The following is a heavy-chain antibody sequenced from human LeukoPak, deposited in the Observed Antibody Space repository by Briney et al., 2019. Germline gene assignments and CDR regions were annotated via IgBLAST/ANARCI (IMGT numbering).Heavy chain of an antibody. D-gene: IGHD5-18*01. CDR3: ARGGGYTAMDY. CDR1: GFTFSDYY. CDR2: ISSSGSTI. J-gene: IGHJ4*02. Sequence: GGSLRLSCAAPGFTFSDYYMNWIRQAPGKGLEWISYISSSGSTIYYADSVKGRFTISRDNSKNTLYLQMNSLRAEDTAVYYCARGGGYTAMDYWGQGTLVTVSS. V-gene: IGHV3-11*01.